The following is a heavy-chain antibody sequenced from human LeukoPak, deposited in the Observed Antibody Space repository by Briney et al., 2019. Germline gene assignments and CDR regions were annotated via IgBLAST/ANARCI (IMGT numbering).Heavy chain of an antibody. V-gene: IGHV4-39*07. CDR1: GGSISSSSYY. D-gene: IGHD3-10*01. CDR3: ARVCYYGSGENNWFDP. Sequence: SETLSLTCTVSGGSISSSSYYWGWIRQPPGKGLEWIGSIYYSGSTYYNPSLKSRVTISVDTSKNQFSLKLSSVTAADTVVYYCARVCYYGSGENNWFDPWGQGTLVTVSS. J-gene: IGHJ5*02. CDR2: IYYSGST.